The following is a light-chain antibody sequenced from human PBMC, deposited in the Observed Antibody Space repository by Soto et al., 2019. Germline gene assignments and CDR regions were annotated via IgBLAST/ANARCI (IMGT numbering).Light chain of an antibody. J-gene: IGLJ1*01. CDR2: EVT. Sequence: QSVLTQRASVSGPPGQSITISCTGTSSDAGDYPYVSWYQQHPGEVPKLIIYEVTNRPSGVTSRFSGSKSENTASLTISGLQDEDEADYYCSSYSATNTLVFGGGTKVTAL. CDR1: SSDAGDYPY. V-gene: IGLV2-14*01. CDR3: SSYSATNTLV.